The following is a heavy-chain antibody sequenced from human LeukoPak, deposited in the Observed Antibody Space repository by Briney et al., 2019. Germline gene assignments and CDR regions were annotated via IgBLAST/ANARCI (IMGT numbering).Heavy chain of an antibody. CDR3: ARDSIAAAGTTVDY. CDR1: GYTFTSYD. V-gene: IGHV1-2*02. Sequence: ASVKVSCKASGYTFTSYDISWVRQAPGQGLEWMGWISAYNGNTNYAQKFQGRVTMTRDTSISTAYMELSRLRSDDTAVYYCARDSIAAAGTTVDYWGQGTLVTVSS. J-gene: IGHJ4*02. D-gene: IGHD6-13*01. CDR2: ISAYNGNT.